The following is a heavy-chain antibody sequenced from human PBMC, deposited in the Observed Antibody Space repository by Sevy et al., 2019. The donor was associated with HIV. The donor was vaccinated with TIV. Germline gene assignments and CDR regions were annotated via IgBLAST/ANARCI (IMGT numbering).Heavy chain of an antibody. Sequence: ASVKVSCEASGYTFTSYGIIWVRQAPGQGLEWMGWISAYNGNTNYAQRLQGRVTMTTDTSTSTAYMELTSLRSDDTAVYCCARGPRKYYDSSGYYYPPSYWGQGTLVTVSS. CDR1: GYTFTSYG. J-gene: IGHJ4*02. CDR2: ISAYNGNT. CDR3: ARGPRKYYDSSGYYYPPSY. D-gene: IGHD3-22*01. V-gene: IGHV1-18*01.